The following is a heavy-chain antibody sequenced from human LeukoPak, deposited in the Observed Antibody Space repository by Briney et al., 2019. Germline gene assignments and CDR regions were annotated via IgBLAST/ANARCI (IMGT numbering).Heavy chain of an antibody. CDR2: IYSCGST. CDR3: ARDQEQDYFDY. J-gene: IGHJ4*02. CDR1: GFTVSSNY. V-gene: IGHV3-53*01. Sequence: GGSLRLSCAASGFTVSSNYMSWVRQAPGKGLEWVSVIYSCGSTYYADSVKGRFTISRDNSKNTLYLQMNSLRAEDTAVYYCARDQEQDYFDYWGQGTLVTVSS. D-gene: IGHD1/OR15-1a*01.